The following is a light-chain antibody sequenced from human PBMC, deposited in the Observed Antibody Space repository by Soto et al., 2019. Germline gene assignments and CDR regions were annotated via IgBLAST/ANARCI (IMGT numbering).Light chain of an antibody. CDR3: QQYKSYPLT. V-gene: IGKV1-5*03. J-gene: IGKJ4*01. Sequence: DIQMTQSPSTLSASAGDRVTITCRASQSISTLLAWYQQKPGKVPKLLIYKASSLESRVPSRFSGSGSGTEFTLTISRLQPDDFATYYCQQYKSYPLTFGGGTKVEIK. CDR1: QSISTL. CDR2: KAS.